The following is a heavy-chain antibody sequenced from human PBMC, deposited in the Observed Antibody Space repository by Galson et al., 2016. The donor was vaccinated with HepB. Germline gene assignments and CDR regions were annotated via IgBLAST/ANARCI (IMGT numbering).Heavy chain of an antibody. CDR2: IIPMFGSA. D-gene: IGHD5-24*01. Sequence: SVKVSCKAYGGTFSNSDISWVRQAPGQGLEWMGGIIPMFGSANYAPKFQGRVTITADESTSTAYMELRSLRSEDTAVYYCARDPRNYLDNYYGMDVWGQGTTVTVSS. CDR1: GGTFSNSD. V-gene: IGHV1-69*13. J-gene: IGHJ6*02. CDR3: ARDPRNYLDNYYGMDV.